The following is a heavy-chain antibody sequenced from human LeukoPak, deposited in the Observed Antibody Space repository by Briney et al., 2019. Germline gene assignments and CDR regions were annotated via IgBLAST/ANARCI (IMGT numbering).Heavy chain of an antibody. D-gene: IGHD3-9*01. Sequence: WASVKVSCKASGYTFTSYGISWVRQAPGQGLEWMGWISAYNGNTNYAQKLQGRVTMTTDTSTSTAYMELRSLRSDDTAVYYCARDAHRNYDILTGEDAFDIWGQGTMVTVSS. V-gene: IGHV1-18*01. J-gene: IGHJ3*02. CDR3: ARDAHRNYDILTGEDAFDI. CDR1: GYTFTSYG. CDR2: ISAYNGNT.